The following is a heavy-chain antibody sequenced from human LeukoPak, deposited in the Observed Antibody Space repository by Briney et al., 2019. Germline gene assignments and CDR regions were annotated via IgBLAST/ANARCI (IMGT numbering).Heavy chain of an antibody. Sequence: GGSLRLSCAASGFTFSSYSMNWVRQAPGKGLEWVSYISSSSSTIYYADSVKGRFTISRDNAKNSLYLQMNSLRAEDTAVYYCARRTGAMVPLGYLDLWGRGTLVTVSS. CDR2: ISSSSSTI. J-gene: IGHJ2*01. V-gene: IGHV3-48*04. CDR3: ARRTGAMVPLGYLDL. CDR1: GFTFSSYS. D-gene: IGHD5-18*01.